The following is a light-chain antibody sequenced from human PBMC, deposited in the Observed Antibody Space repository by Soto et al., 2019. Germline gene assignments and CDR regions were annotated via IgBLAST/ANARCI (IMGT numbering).Light chain of an antibody. J-gene: IGKJ2*01. CDR1: QSVSSY. CDR3: QQRCNCPRT. CDR2: AAS. Sequence: TQSPSTLSASVGDRATLSCRASQSVSSYLVWYQQRPGQAPRLLIYAASNRVGGVPPRFSGSGSGTDFTLTISSLEPEDFAVYYCQQRCNCPRTFGLGTKLEIK. V-gene: IGKV3-11*01.